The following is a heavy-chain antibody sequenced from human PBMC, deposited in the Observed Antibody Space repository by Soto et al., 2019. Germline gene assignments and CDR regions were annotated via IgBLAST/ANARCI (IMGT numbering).Heavy chain of an antibody. J-gene: IGHJ4*02. CDR3: AKGWDVKYFDH. V-gene: IGHV4-4*07. CDR2: IFSSGRT. D-gene: IGHD1-26*01. CDR1: GASLLSSY. Sequence: VQLQESGPGLVKPSETQSLSCDVSGASLLSSYWSWVRQPAGKGLEWIGHIFSSGRTSYNPSLKSRVTMSIDTPNNKFSLNLNSVTAADTAVYFCAKGWDVKYFDHWGQGARVTVSS.